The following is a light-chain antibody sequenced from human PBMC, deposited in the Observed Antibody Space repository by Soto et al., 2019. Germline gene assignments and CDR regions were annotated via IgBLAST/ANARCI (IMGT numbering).Light chain of an antibody. Sequence: EIVLTQSPGTLSLSPGERATLSCRASQSVSSSYLAWYQQKPGQAPRLLIYGASSRATGIPDRFSGSGSGKYFTLTISRLEPEEFAVYYCQQYGSSPFTFGGGTKVEIK. CDR1: QSVSSSY. CDR2: GAS. V-gene: IGKV3-20*01. J-gene: IGKJ4*01. CDR3: QQYGSSPFT.